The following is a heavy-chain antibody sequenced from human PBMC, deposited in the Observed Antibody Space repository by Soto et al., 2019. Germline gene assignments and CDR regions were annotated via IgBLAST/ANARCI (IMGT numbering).Heavy chain of an antibody. J-gene: IGHJ4*02. CDR2: VRATDETT. V-gene: IGHV3-23*01. Sequence: PGGSLRLSCAASGFTFSSFAMSWVRQAPGKGLEWVSTVRATDETTSYADSVKGRFTVSRDNSNSTLFLHMNRLRVDDTALYYCAKVRSRSWYFDNWGQRTLVTVSS. CDR1: GFTFSSFA. CDR3: AKVRSRSWYFDN. D-gene: IGHD6-13*01.